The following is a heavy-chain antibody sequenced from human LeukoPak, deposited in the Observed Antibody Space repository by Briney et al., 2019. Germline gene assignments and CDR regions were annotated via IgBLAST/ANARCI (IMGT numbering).Heavy chain of an antibody. CDR3: TTDIYCSSTSCYPN. J-gene: IGHJ4*02. CDR1: GFTFRNAW. CDR2: IKSKTDGGTT. Sequence: PGGSLRLSCAASGFTFRNAWMTWVRQAPGKGLEWVGRIKSKTDGGTTEYAAPVKGRFTISRDDSKNTLSLQMNSLKTEDTAVYYCTTDIYCSSTSCYPNWGQGTLVTVSS. D-gene: IGHD2-2*01. V-gene: IGHV3-15*01.